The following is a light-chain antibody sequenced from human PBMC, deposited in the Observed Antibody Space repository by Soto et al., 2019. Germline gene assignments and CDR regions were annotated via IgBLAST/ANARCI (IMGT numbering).Light chain of an antibody. CDR3: CSYAGSGTLV. CDR1: SSDVGNYNL. J-gene: IGLJ2*01. CDR2: EDS. Sequence: QSALTQPASVSGSPGQSITISCTGTSSDVGNYNLVSWYQQHPGKAPKVMIYEDSKRPSGLSNRFSGSKSGNTASLTISGLQAEDEANYYCCSYAGSGTLVFGGGTKLTVL. V-gene: IGLV2-23*01.